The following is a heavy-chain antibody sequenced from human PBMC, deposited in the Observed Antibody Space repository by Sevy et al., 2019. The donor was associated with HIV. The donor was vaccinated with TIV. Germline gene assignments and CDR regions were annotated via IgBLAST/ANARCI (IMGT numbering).Heavy chain of an antibody. CDR3: ARRGDIVVVPAATPTPFDY. Sequence: SETLSLTCAVSGGSISSSNWWSWVRQPPGKGLEWIGEIYHSGSTNYNPSLKSRVTISVDKSKNQFSLKLSSVTAADTPVYYCARRGDIVVVPAATPTPFDYWGQGTLVTVSS. CDR1: GGSISSSNW. J-gene: IGHJ4*02. CDR2: IYHSGST. D-gene: IGHD2-2*01. V-gene: IGHV4-4*02.